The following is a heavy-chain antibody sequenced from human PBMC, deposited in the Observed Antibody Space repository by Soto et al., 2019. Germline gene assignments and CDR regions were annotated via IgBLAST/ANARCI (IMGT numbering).Heavy chain of an antibody. V-gene: IGHV4-34*01. CDR1: GGSFSGYY. D-gene: IGHD3-16*01. J-gene: IGHJ4*02. CDR3: ARWGWRRRGLFDY. Sequence: SETLSLTCAVYGGSFSGYYWSWIRQPPGKGLEWIGEINHSGSTNYNPSLKSRVTISVDTSKNQFSLKLSSVTAADTAVYYCARWGWRRRGLFDYWGQGTLVTVSS. CDR2: INHSGST.